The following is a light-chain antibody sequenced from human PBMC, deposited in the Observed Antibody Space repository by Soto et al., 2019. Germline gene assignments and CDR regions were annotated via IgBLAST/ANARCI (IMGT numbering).Light chain of an antibody. CDR3: GTWDASLSGLV. V-gene: IGLV1-44*01. CDR2: NNN. Sequence: QSALTQPPSASGTPGQRVTISCSGSSSNIANNAVSWYQHLPGTAPKLLIYNNNRRPSGVPDRISGSQSGTSASLAISGLQSEDEAVYYCGTWDASLSGLVFGGGTQLTVL. CDR1: SSNIANNA. J-gene: IGLJ3*02.